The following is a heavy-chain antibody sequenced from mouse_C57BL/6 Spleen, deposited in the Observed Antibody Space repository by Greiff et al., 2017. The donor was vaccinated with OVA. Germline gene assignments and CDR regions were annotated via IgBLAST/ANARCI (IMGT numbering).Heavy chain of an antibody. CDR2: INPNNGGT. V-gene: IGHV1-26*01. D-gene: IGHD2-4*01. J-gene: IGHJ2*01. Sequence: EVQLQQSGPELVKPGASVKISCKASGYTFTDYYMNWVKQSHGKSLEWIGDINPNNGGTSYNQKFKGKATLTVDKSSSTAYMELRSLTSEDSAVYYCARIYYDYDEGSFDYWGQGTTLTVSS. CDR3: ARIYYDYDEGSFDY. CDR1: GYTFTDYY.